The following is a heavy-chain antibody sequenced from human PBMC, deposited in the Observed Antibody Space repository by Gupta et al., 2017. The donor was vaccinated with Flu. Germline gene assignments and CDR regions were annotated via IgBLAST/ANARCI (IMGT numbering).Heavy chain of an antibody. J-gene: IGHJ4*02. V-gene: IGHV4-34*01. CDR3: ARGTYSSSWSSNFDR. Sequence: LTWIRPPPGKGPEWIGEINRGGSTTYNPSLKSRVTISVDTSKKQFYLNLISVSAADTAVYYCARGTYSSSWSSNFDRWGQGTLVTVST. CDR2: INRGGST. D-gene: IGHD6-13*01.